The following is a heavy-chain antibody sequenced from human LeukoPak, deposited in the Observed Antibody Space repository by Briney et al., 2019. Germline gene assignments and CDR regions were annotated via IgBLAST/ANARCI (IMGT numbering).Heavy chain of an antibody. CDR1: GFTFSTYA. Sequence: GGSLRLSCAASGFTFSTYAMSWVRQAPGKGLEWVSVVSGTGERTYYADSVKGRFTISRDNSKNTLYLQMNSLRAEDTALYYCVKASSSSPQYNWFDAWGQGTLVTVSS. CDR2: VSGTGERT. CDR3: VKASSSSPQYNWFDA. V-gene: IGHV3-23*01. D-gene: IGHD6-6*01. J-gene: IGHJ5*02.